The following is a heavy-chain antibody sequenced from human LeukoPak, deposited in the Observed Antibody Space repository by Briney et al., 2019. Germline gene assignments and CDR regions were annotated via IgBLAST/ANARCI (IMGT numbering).Heavy chain of an antibody. CDR1: GGSISSYY. J-gene: IGHJ5*02. Sequence: SETLSLTCTVSGGSISSYYGSWIRQPPGKGLEWIGYIYYSGSTNYNPSLKSRVTISVDTSKNQFSLKLSSVTAADTAVYYCARANGDYVGGYWFDPWGQGTLVTVSS. CDR3: ARANGDYVGGYWFDP. V-gene: IGHV4-59*01. D-gene: IGHD4-17*01. CDR2: IYYSGST.